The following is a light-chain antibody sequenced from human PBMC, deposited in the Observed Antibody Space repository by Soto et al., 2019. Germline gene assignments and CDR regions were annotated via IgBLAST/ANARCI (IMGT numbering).Light chain of an antibody. J-gene: IGLJ2*01. CDR1: SSDIGAFNS. V-gene: IGLV2-8*01. CDR3: SSHAGSNSLMV. Sequence: QSALTQPPSASGSPGQSVTISCTGTSSDIGAFNSISWYQQYPGKAPKLIIFDITQRPSGVPDRFSGSKSANTASLTVSGLQDEDEADYHCSSHAGSNSLMVFGGGTKVT. CDR2: DIT.